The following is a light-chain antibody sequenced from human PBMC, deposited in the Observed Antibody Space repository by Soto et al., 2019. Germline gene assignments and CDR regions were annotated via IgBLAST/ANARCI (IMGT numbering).Light chain of an antibody. CDR2: QAS. Sequence: DIQMTQSPSTLSASVGDRVTISCRASQSISSWLAWYQQKTGKAPKLLIYQASSLESEVPSRFSGSGSGTEFTLTISSLQPDDFATYYCQQYDSYSLTFGGGTKVEIK. CDR3: QQYDSYSLT. CDR1: QSISSW. J-gene: IGKJ4*01. V-gene: IGKV1-5*03.